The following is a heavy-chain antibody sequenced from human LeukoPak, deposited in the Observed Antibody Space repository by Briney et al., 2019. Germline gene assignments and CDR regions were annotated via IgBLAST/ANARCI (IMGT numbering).Heavy chain of an antibody. Sequence: SETLSLTCTVSGGSISSSYWSWIRQPPGKGLEWIGYISYTGSTNYNASLKSRVTISEDTSKNQFSLRLSSVTAADTAVYYCARETRLHSGSYSNDAFDIWGQGTMVTVSS. CDR3: ARETRLHSGSYSNDAFDI. V-gene: IGHV4-59*01. J-gene: IGHJ3*02. D-gene: IGHD1-26*01. CDR2: ISYTGST. CDR1: GGSISSSY.